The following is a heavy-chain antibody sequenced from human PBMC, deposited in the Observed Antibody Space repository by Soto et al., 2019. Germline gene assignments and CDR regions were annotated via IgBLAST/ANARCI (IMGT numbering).Heavy chain of an antibody. CDR2: ISYDGSNK. D-gene: IGHD3-3*01. CDR1: GFTFSSYA. V-gene: IGHV3-30-3*01. Sequence: PGGSLRLSCAASGFTFSSYAMHWVRQAPGKGLEWVAVISYDGSNKYYADSVKGRFTISRDNSKNTLYLQMNSLRAEDTAVYYCAREIDRINFWSGYPMIYGMDVWGQGTTVTVSS. CDR3: AREIDRINFWSGYPMIYGMDV. J-gene: IGHJ6*02.